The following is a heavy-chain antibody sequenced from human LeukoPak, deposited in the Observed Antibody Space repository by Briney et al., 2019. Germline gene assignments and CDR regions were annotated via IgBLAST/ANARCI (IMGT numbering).Heavy chain of an antibody. Sequence: PSETLSLTCTVSGYSISSGYYWGWIRQPPGKGLEWIGSIYHSGSTYYNPSLKSRVTISVDTSKNQFSLKLSSVTAADTAIYYCARSAWPTFNFDHWGQGTLVTVSS. CDR2: IYHSGST. CDR1: GYSISSGYY. CDR3: ARSAWPTFNFDH. D-gene: IGHD5-12*01. V-gene: IGHV4-38-2*02. J-gene: IGHJ4*02.